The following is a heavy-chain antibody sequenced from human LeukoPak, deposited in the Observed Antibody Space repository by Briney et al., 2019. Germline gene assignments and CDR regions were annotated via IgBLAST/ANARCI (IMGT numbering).Heavy chain of an antibody. V-gene: IGHV3-7*01. CDR1: GFTFSSHW. Sequence: GGSLRLSCAASGFTFSSHWMSWVRQAPGKGLEWVANIKQDGSEKYYVDSVKGRFTISRDNAKNSLYLQMNSLRAEDTAVYYCARDSWGSSYWGQGTLVTVSS. J-gene: IGHJ4*02. D-gene: IGHD7-27*01. CDR3: ARDSWGSSY. CDR2: IKQDGSEK.